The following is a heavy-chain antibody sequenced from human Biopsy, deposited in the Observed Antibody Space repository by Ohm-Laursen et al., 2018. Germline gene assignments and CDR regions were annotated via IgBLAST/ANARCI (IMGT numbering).Heavy chain of an antibody. D-gene: IGHD2-2*01. V-gene: IGHV4-34*01. CDR1: GGTYSGYY. CDR3: ARFIVPSLHCSNGVCPIRWFDP. CDR2: VHHDGRA. J-gene: IGHJ5*02. Sequence: SDTLSLTCSAYGGTYSGYYWSWIRQPPGKGLEWIGEVHHDGRANYNPSLKSRVTISGDMSKKQFSLKLSGVTAADTAVYYCARFIVPSLHCSNGVCPIRWFDPWGQGTLVTVFS.